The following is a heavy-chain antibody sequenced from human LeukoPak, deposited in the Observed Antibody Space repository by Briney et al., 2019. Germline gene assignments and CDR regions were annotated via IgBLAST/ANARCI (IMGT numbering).Heavy chain of an antibody. CDR3: ARAINWGSGTSHFDY. J-gene: IGHJ4*02. CDR1: AFTFSSNF. Sequence: GGSLRLSCVASAFTFSSNFVSWVRQAPGKGLEWVSVLYSGGNTFYADSVKGRFTISRDNSKNTLYLQMNSLRAEDTAVYYCARAINWGSGTSHFDYWGQGTLVTVSS. V-gene: IGHV3-53*01. CDR2: LYSGGNT. D-gene: IGHD7-27*01.